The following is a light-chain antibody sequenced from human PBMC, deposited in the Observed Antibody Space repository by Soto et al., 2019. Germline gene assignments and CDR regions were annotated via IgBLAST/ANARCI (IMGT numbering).Light chain of an antibody. CDR3: SSYAGSSNV. J-gene: IGLJ1*01. CDR2: EVN. Sequence: QSVLTQPPSASGSPGQSVAISCTGTNSDVGGYNYVSWYQQHPGKAPKLMIYEVNKRPSGVPDRFSGSKSGNTAPLTVSGLQAEDEADYYCSSYAGSSNVFGTGTKLTVL. V-gene: IGLV2-8*01. CDR1: NSDVGGYNY.